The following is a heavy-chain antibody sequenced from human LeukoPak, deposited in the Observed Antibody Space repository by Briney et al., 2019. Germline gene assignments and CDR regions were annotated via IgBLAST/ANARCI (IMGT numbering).Heavy chain of an antibody. CDR2: MSFDGSQ. J-gene: IGHJ3*02. CDR3: AREGHTSGSCGSFDI. V-gene: IGHV3-30*03. D-gene: IGHD5-12*01. CDR1: GRPFSSSI. Sequence: GGSLRLSCALSGRPFSSSIMHWVRRAPGKGLEWVAGMSFDGSQYYVESVKGRFTISRENSGNTVYLHMTSLRPEDTAVYFCAREGHTSGSCGSFDIWGQGTTVTISS.